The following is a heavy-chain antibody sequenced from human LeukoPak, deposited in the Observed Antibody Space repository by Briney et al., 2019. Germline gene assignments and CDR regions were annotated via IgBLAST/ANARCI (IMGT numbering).Heavy chain of an antibody. J-gene: IGHJ4*02. CDR3: ARHLLWFGELFPAPFDY. CDR2: IYHSGST. CDR1: GGSISSSSYY. Sequence: PSETLSLTCTVSGGSISSSSYYWGWIRQPPGKGLEWIGSIYHSGSTNYNPSLKSRVTISVDKSKNQFSLKLSSVTAADTAVYYCARHLLWFGELFPAPFDYWGQGTLVTVSS. V-gene: IGHV4-39*01. D-gene: IGHD3-10*01.